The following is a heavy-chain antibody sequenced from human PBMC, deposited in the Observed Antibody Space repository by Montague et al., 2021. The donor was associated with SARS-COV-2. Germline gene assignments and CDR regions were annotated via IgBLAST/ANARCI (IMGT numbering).Heavy chain of an antibody. CDR2: IYNGGST. CDR3: ARVNTVRVYWFDP. Sequence: TLSLTCTVSGGSISSGGYYWSWIRQHPGDGLGWIGFIYNGGSTHSSPSLKGRVTISLDTSKNQFSLKLSSVTAADTAVYYCARVNTVRVYWFDPWGQGTLVTVSS. CDR1: GGSISSGGYY. D-gene: IGHD4-11*01. J-gene: IGHJ5*02. V-gene: IGHV4-31*03.